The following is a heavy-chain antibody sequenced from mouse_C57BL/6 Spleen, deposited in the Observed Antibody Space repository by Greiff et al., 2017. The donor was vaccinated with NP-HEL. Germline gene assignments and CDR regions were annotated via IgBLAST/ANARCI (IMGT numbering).Heavy chain of an antibody. CDR1: GYTFTDYY. D-gene: IGHD1-1*01. CDR2: INPNNGGT. J-gene: IGHJ4*01. CDR3: ARIRSLYAMDY. Sequence: VQLQQSGPELVKPGASVKISCKASGYTFTDYYMNWVKQSHGKSLEWIGDINPNNGGTSYNQKFKGKATLTVDKSSSTAYMELRSLTSEDSAVYYCARIRSLYAMDYWGQGTSVTVSS. V-gene: IGHV1-26*01.